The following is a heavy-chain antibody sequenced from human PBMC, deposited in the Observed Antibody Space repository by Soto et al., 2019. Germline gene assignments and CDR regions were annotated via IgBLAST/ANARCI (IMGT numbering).Heavy chain of an antibody. D-gene: IGHD2-15*01. CDR2: IYKSATT. Sequence: LSLTCSVSGDSISTVDYFWAWIRQPPGQALEYIGYIYKSATTYYNPSFESRVAISLDTSKSQFSLNVTSVTAADTAVYFCARGRYCLTGRCFPNWFDSWGQGTLVTVSS. V-gene: IGHV4-30-4*01. J-gene: IGHJ5*01. CDR3: ARGRYCLTGRCFPNWFDS. CDR1: GDSISTVDYF.